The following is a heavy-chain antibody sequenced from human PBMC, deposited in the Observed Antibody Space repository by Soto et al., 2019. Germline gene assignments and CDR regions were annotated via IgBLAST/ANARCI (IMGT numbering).Heavy chain of an antibody. D-gene: IGHD4-17*01. Sequence: GGSLRLSCAASGFTFSSYGMHWVRQAPGKGLEWVAVISYDGSNKYYADSVKGRFTISRDNSKNTLYLQMNSLRAEDTAVYYCAKELLKDYGDYVGMRNYYYYGMDVWGQGTTVTVSS. CDR3: AKELLKDYGDYVGMRNYYYYGMDV. CDR1: GFTFSSYG. V-gene: IGHV3-30*18. J-gene: IGHJ6*02. CDR2: ISYDGSNK.